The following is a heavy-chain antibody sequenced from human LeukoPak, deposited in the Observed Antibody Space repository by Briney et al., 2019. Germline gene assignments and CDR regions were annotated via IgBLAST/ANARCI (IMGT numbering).Heavy chain of an antibody. CDR1: GFSFSSNW. J-gene: IGHJ4*02. V-gene: IGHV3-74*01. Sequence: PGGSLRLSCAASGFSFSSNWMHWVRQAPGKGLVWVSRVNSDGSGTSYADSVKGRFTISRDNAKNTLYLQMNSLRAGDTAVYYCATSLGPLTDYWGQGTLVTVSS. D-gene: IGHD7-27*01. CDR3: ATSLGPLTDY. CDR2: VNSDGSGT.